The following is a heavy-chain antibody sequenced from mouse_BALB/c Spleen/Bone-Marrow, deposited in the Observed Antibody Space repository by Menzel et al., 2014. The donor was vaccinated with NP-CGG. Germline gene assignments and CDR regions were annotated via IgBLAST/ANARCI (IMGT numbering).Heavy chain of an antibody. CDR2: VDPANGNT. CDR1: GFNIKDTY. J-gene: IGHJ2*01. CDR3: ARYRLETYFDY. D-gene: IGHD1-2*01. V-gene: IGHV14-3*02. Sequence: VQLQQSGAELVKPGASVKLSCTAYGFNIKDTYMHWVKQRPEQGLEWIGRVDPANGNTKYDPKFQGKATITADTSSNTAYLQLSSLTSEDTAVSYCARYRLETYFDYWGQGTTLAVSS.